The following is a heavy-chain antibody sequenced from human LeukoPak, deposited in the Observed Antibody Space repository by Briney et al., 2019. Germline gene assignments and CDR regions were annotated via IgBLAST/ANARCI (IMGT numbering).Heavy chain of an antibody. D-gene: IGHD6-19*01. J-gene: IGHJ4*02. V-gene: IGHV3-33*01. Sequence: PGGFLRLSGAASGFTFYTHAMHWVRQAPGKGLEWVAMIYYDGSNTYYADSVKGRFTISRDNPKNTVFLQMNTLRVEDTAVYFCARDPPSSGWSFDYWGQGTLVTVSS. CDR3: ARDPPSSGWSFDY. CDR2: IYYDGSNT. CDR1: GFTFYTHA.